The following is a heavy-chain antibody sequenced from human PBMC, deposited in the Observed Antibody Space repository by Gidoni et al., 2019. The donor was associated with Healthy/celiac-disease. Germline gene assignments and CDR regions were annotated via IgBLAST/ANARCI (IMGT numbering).Heavy chain of an antibody. CDR1: GFPFSSYA. CDR2: ISYDGSNK. CDR3: ARDELDLLVVVITHVLDY. D-gene: IGHD3-22*01. V-gene: IGHV3-30-3*01. Sequence: QVQLVESGGGVVQPGRSLRLSCAASGFPFSSYAMHWVRQAPGKGLEWVAVISYDGSNKYYADSVKGRFTISRDNSKNTLYLQMNSRRAEDTAVYYCARDELDLLVVVITHVLDYWGQGTLVTVSS. J-gene: IGHJ4*02.